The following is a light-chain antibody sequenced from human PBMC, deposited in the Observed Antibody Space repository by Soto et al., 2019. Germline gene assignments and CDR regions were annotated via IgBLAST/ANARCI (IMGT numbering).Light chain of an antibody. CDR3: QQYGNSGVT. V-gene: IGKV3-20*01. Sequence: EIVLTQSPGTLSLSPGERATLSCRASQSVNSNYLAWHQQKPGQAPRLLICGVSSRATGIPDRFSGSGSGTDFTLTISRLEPEDFAVYYCQQYGNSGVTFGPGTKVDIK. J-gene: IGKJ3*01. CDR2: GVS. CDR1: QSVNSNY.